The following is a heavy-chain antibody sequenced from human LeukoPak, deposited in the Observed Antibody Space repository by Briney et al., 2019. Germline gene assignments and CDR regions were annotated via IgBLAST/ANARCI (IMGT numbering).Heavy chain of an antibody. CDR3: ARGRSFFGVVSGNYYYYMDV. V-gene: IGHV4-34*01. D-gene: IGHD3-3*01. Sequence: PSETLSLTCAVYGGSFSGYYWSWIRQPPGKGLEWIGEINHSGSTKYNPSLKSRLIISVDTSKNQFSLRLSSVTAADTAEYYCARGRSFFGVVSGNYYYYMDVWGKGTTVTVSS. CDR1: GGSFSGYY. J-gene: IGHJ6*03. CDR2: INHSGST.